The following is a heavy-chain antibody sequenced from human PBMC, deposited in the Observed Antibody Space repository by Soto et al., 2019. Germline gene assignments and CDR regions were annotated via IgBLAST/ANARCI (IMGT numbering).Heavy chain of an antibody. D-gene: IGHD4-17*01. Sequence: QVQLQQSGPRLVKPSETLSLTCTVSSGPDRSHNWGWIRQPPGRGLECIGYVYYTGDTAYNPSLRGRVTISADSSTNDISLTLNSLTAADTAVYYCVRQGIDYLHGLVDVWGQGTTVSVSS. V-gene: IGHV4-59*08. CDR2: VYYTGDT. J-gene: IGHJ6*02. CDR3: VRQGIDYLHGLVDV. CDR1: SGPDRSHN.